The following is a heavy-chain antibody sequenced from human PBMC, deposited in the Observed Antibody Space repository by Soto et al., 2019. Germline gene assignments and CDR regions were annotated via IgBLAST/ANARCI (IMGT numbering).Heavy chain of an antibody. V-gene: IGHV3-66*01. CDR2: IYSGGST. CDR1: GFTVSSNY. CDR3: ARGRYYYDSSGRTPPGLFDY. J-gene: IGHJ4*02. Sequence: HPGGSLRLSCAASGFTVSSNYMSWVRQAPGKGLEWVSVIYSGGSTYYADSVKGRFTISRDNSKNTLYLQMNSLRAEDTAVYYCARGRYYYDSSGRTPPGLFDYWGQGT. D-gene: IGHD3-22*01.